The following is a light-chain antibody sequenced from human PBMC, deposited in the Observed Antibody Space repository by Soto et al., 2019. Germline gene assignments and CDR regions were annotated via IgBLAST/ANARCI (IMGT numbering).Light chain of an antibody. CDR1: QSVGSY. V-gene: IGKV3-11*01. Sequence: EIVLTQSPATLSLSPGERATLSCRASQSVGSYLAWYQQKPGQAPRLLIYDASKRATGIPARFSGSGSGTDFTLTIISLEPEDFALYYCQQLSHWPFTFGPGTKVDIK. CDR2: DAS. CDR3: QQLSHWPFT. J-gene: IGKJ3*01.